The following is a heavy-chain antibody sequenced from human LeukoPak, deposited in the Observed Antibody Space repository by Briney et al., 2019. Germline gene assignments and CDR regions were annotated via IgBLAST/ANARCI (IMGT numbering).Heavy chain of an antibody. Sequence: ASVKVSCKVSGYTLTELSMHWVRQAPGKGLEWMGGFDPEDGETIYAQKFQGRVTMTEDTSTDTAYVELSSLRSEDTAVYYCATQSILRFLEWPPVAFDIWGQGTMVTVSS. J-gene: IGHJ3*02. CDR2: FDPEDGET. CDR3: ATQSILRFLEWPPVAFDI. D-gene: IGHD3-3*01. V-gene: IGHV1-24*01. CDR1: GYTLTELS.